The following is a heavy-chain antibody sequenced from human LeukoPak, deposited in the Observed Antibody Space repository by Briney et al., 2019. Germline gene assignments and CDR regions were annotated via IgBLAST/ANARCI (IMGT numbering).Heavy chain of an antibody. J-gene: IGHJ3*02. CDR1: GFTFNTYW. Sequence: GGSLRLSCAASGFTFNTYWMSWVRQAPGKGLEWVANIRQDGNEKYYVDSVKGRFTISRDNAKNSLYLQMNSLRAEDTAVYFCARPLGYCSGGSRFPFDIWGQGTVVTVSS. D-gene: IGHD2-15*01. V-gene: IGHV3-7*01. CDR2: IRQDGNEK. CDR3: ARPLGYCSGGSRFPFDI.